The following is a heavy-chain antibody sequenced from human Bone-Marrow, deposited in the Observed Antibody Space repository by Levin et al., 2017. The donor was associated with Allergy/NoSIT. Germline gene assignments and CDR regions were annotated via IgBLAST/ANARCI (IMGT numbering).Heavy chain of an antibody. Sequence: LSLTCAASGFTFSSSAMHWVRQAPGKGLEWVAVISYDGSNKYYADSVKGRFTISRDNSKNTLYLQMNSLRAEDTAVYYCASRAGVIAAADWGQGTLVTVSS. CDR1: GFTFSSSA. D-gene: IGHD6-13*01. J-gene: IGHJ4*02. CDR3: ASRAGVIAAAD. V-gene: IGHV3-30-3*01. CDR2: ISYDGSNK.